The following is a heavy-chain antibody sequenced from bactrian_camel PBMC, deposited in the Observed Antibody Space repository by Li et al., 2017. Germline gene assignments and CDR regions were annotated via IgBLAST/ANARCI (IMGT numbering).Heavy chain of an antibody. V-gene: IGHV3S6*01. Sequence: HVQLVESGGSLVQPGGSLRLSCVASRFTFSNYYMCWVRQAPGKGPEWVAGIDWDGKDVHYPDSMRGRFTISRDYVRNILYLQMDSLKFDDTAVYYCAARRADGCSPHRFAYDYGNRGQGTQVTVS. CDR1: RFTFSNYY. D-gene: IGHD1*01. CDR3: AARRADGCSPHRFAYDYGN. J-gene: IGHJ4*01. CDR2: IDWDGKDV.